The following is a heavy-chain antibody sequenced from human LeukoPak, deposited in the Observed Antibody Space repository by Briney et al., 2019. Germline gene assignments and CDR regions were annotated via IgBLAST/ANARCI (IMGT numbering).Heavy chain of an antibody. CDR2: INHSGST. Sequence: SETLSLTCAVYGGSFSGYYWSWIRQPPGKGLEWIGEINHSGSTNYSPSLKSRVTISVDTSKNQFSLKLSSVTAADTAVYYCARGAYCDFWSAHRGFDPWGQGTLVTVSS. CDR3: ARGAYCDFWSAHRGFDP. V-gene: IGHV4-34*01. D-gene: IGHD3-3*01. CDR1: GGSFSGYY. J-gene: IGHJ5*02.